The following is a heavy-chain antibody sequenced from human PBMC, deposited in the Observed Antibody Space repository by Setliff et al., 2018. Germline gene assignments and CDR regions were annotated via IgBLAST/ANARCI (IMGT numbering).Heavy chain of an antibody. J-gene: IGHJ5*02. CDR3: ARGRIPTIFGVALNWFDP. D-gene: IGHD3-3*01. CDR2: IKQDGSEK. CDR1: GFTLSSYW. V-gene: IGHV3-7*01. Sequence: GGSLRLSCAASGFTLSSYWMSWVRPAPGKGPEWVANIKQDGSEKYYVDSVKGRFTISRDNSKNTLYLQMGSLRAEDIAVYYCARGRIPTIFGVALNWFDPWGQGTLVTVS.